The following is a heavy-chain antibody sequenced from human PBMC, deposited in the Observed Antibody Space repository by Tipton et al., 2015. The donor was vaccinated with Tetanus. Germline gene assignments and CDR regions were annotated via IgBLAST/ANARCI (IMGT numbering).Heavy chain of an antibody. CDR3: AASVVRWFDP. D-gene: IGHD2-2*01. Sequence: TLSLTCAVHGGSFSDYFWSWLRQSPGKGLEWIGEVNYVGSTNYNPSLKSRVTTSVDASKKQLSLKLTSVTAADTAVYYCAASVVRWFDPWGQGTLVTVSS. J-gene: IGHJ5*02. CDR1: GGSFSDYF. CDR2: VNYVGST. V-gene: IGHV4-34*01.